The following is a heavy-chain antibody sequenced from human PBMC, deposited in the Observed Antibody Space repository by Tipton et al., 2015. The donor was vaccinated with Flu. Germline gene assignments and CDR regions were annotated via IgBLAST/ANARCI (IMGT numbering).Heavy chain of an antibody. J-gene: IGHJ4*02. V-gene: IGHV3-66*02. CDR2: IYSGGST. D-gene: IGHD2-15*01. CDR3: AKDPGHCSGGSCYHY. Sequence: SLRLSCAASGFTVSSNYMSWVRQAPGKGLEWVSVIYSGGSTYYADSVKGRFTISRDNSKNTLYLQMNSLRPEDTAVYYCAKDPGHCSGGSCYHYWGQGTLVTVSS. CDR1: GFTVSSNY.